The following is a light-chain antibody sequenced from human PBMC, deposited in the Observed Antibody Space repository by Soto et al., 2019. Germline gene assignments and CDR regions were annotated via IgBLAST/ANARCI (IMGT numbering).Light chain of an antibody. CDR2: EVS. V-gene: IGLV2-8*01. J-gene: IGLJ1*01. CDR1: MRDVGAYNL. CDR3: SSYAGSNYV. Sequence: QSVLTQPASVSGSAGQSITISCSGTMRDVGAYNLVSWYQQHPGTAPKLMIYEVSKRPSGDPDRFSGSKSGNTASLTVSGLQAEDEADYYCSSYAGSNYVFGTGTKVTVL.